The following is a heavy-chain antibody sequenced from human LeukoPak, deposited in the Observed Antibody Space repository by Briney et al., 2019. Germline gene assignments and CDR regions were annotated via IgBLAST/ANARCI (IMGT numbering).Heavy chain of an antibody. D-gene: IGHD1-26*01. CDR1: GFTVSSNY. J-gene: IGHJ4*02. CDR3: AKGSGSHSGNYYVY. Sequence: GGSLRLSCAASGFTVSSNYMSWVRQAPGKGLEWVSVIYSGGSTYYADSVKGRFIISRDNSKNTLYLQMNSLRAEDTAVYYCAKGSGSHSGNYYVYWGQGTLVTVSS. CDR2: IYSGGST. V-gene: IGHV3-53*01.